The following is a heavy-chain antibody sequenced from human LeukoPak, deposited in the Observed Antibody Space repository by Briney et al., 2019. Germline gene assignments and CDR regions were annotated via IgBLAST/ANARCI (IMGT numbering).Heavy chain of an antibody. CDR3: ATSLGNNWNDPSGY. Sequence: VASVKVSCKASGGTFSSYAISWVRQAPGQGLEWMGGIIPIFGTANYAQKVQGRVTITADESTSTAYMELSSLRSEDTAVYYCATSLGNNWNDPSGYWGQGTLVTVSS. J-gene: IGHJ4*02. CDR1: GGTFSSYA. D-gene: IGHD1-1*01. V-gene: IGHV1-69*13. CDR2: IIPIFGTA.